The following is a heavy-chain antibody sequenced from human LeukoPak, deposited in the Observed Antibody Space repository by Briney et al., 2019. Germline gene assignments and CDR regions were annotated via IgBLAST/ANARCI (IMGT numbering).Heavy chain of an antibody. V-gene: IGHV3-7*03. CDR1: GFAISGYW. J-gene: IGHJ4*02. CDR3: VRDSGWFHFDF. D-gene: IGHD6-13*01. CDR2: IKQDGSEK. Sequence: GWSLRLSCAASGFAISGYWMSWVRQAPGKGLEWVANIKQDGSEKYYVDSVKGRFTISRDNAKNSLYLQMNILRAEDTAMYYCVRDSGWFHFDFWGQGTLVTVSS.